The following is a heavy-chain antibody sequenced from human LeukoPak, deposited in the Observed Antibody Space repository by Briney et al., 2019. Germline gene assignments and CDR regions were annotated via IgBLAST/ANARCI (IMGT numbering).Heavy chain of an antibody. V-gene: IGHV3-30*02. Sequence: GGSLRLSCAASGFTFSSYGMHWVRQAPGKGLEWVAFIRYDGSNKYYADSVKGRFTISRDNSKNTLYLQMNSLRAEVTAVYFCAKDRCTNCVCSPDIWGQGTMVTVSS. CDR1: GFTFSSYG. CDR3: AKDRCTNCVCSPDI. J-gene: IGHJ3*02. CDR2: IRYDGSNK. D-gene: IGHD2-8*01.